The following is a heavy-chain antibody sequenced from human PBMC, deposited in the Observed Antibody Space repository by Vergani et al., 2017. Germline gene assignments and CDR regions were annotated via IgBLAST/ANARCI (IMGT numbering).Heavy chain of an antibody. Sequence: EVQLVESGGGLVQPGGSLRLSCAASGFTFSGYDMHWVRQATGKGLEWVSAIGTAGDTYYPGSVKGRFTISRENAKNSLYLQMNSLRAGDTAVYYCARGTGGRAAAGYGYWGQGTLVTVSS. CDR2: IGTAGDT. J-gene: IGHJ4*02. D-gene: IGHD6-13*01. V-gene: IGHV3-13*01. CDR1: GFTFSGYD. CDR3: ARGTGGRAAAGYGY.